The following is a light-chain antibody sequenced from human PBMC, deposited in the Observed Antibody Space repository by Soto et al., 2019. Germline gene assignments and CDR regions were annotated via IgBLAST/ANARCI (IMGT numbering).Light chain of an antibody. CDR2: DAS. J-gene: IGKJ2*01. V-gene: IGKV3-11*01. CDR1: QSVSSY. Sequence: EIVLTQSPATLSLSPGERATLSCRASQSVSSYLAWYQQKPGQAPRHLIYDASNRATGIPARFSGSGSRTDFTLTISSLEPEDFAVYYCQQRSNWPLMYTFGQGTKLEIK. CDR3: QQRSNWPLMYT.